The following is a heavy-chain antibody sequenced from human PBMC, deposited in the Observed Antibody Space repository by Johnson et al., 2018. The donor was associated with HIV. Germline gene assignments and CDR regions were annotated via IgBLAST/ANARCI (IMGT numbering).Heavy chain of an antibody. CDR1: GFTFSSYG. D-gene: IGHD3-22*01. CDR3: AKDVGNYWPDSFDI. Sequence: QMQLVESGGGVVQPGGSLRLSCAASGFTFSSYGMHWVRQAPGKGLEWVAFILYDGSNKYYADSVQGRFTISRDKSENTLYLQMNSLRDEDTAVYYCAKDVGNYWPDSFDIWGQGTMVTVSS. CDR2: ILYDGSNK. V-gene: IGHV3-30*02. J-gene: IGHJ3*02.